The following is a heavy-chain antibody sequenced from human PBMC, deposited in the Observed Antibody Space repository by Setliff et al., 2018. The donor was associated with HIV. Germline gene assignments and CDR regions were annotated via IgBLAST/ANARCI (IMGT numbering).Heavy chain of an antibody. CDR1: GYSFRHFW. CDR3: ARHGEAGDYMDV. D-gene: IGHD6-13*01. V-gene: IGHV5-51*01. Sequence: GESLKISCKGSGYSFRHFWIGWVRQMPGKGLEWMGVIYGTGFGARYSPSFEGQVTISADSSIATAYLQWSSLKASDTAIYYCARHGEAGDYMDVWGQGNPGHRLL. J-gene: IGHJ6*03. CDR2: IYGTGFGA.